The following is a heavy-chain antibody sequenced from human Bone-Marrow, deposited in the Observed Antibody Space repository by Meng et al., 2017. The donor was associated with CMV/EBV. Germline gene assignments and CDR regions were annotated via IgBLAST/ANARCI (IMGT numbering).Heavy chain of an antibody. CDR1: GGTFSSYT. Sequence: SVKVSCKASGGTFSSYTISWVRQAPGQGLEWMGRIIPILGIANYAQKFQGRVTITADKSTSTAYMELSSLRSEDTAVYYCARGEPKYYDFWSGYYTGVALDYWGQGTLVTVSS. CDR3: ARGEPKYYDFWSGYYTGVALDY. V-gene: IGHV1-69*02. CDR2: IIPILGIA. J-gene: IGHJ4*02. D-gene: IGHD3-3*01.